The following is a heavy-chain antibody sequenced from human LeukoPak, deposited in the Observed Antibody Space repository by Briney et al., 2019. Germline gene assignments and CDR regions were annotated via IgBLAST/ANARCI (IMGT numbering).Heavy chain of an antibody. CDR1: GLTFSNYW. CDR2: INKYGSEK. CDR3: ARSLGDD. V-gene: IGHV3-7*01. D-gene: IGHD3-16*01. J-gene: IGHJ4*02. Sequence: GGSLRLSCAASGLTFSNYWMTWVRQAPGKGLEWVANINKYGSEKYYVDSVKGRFTISRDNAKNSVSLQMNSLRAEDTAVYFCARSLGDDWGQGTLVTVSS.